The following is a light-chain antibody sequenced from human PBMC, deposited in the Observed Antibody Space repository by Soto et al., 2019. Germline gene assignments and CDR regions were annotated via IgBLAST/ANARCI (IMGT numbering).Light chain of an antibody. Sequence: EIVLTQSPGTLSLSPGERATLSCRASQSVSSSYLAWYQQKPGQAPRLLIYGASTRATGIPDRFSGSGSVTDFPFIISRLESEDFAGYFCQQYGNSPLPFGGGTKVEIK. J-gene: IGKJ4*01. V-gene: IGKV3-20*01. CDR3: QQYGNSPLP. CDR1: QSVSSSY. CDR2: GAS.